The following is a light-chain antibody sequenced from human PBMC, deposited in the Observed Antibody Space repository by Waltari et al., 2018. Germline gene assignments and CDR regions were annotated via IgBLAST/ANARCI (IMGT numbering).Light chain of an antibody. CDR2: RSD. CDR1: ASNIGNNV. J-gene: IGLJ3*02. CDR3: AVWDDSLNGRWV. V-gene: IGLV1-44*01. Sequence: QSVLTQPPSASGTPGQGVTISCSGGASNIGNNVVNWYQQVPGKAPKLLIFRSDGRPAGVPGRFSGSKSGTSASLAISGLQSEDEADYYCAVWDDSLNGRWVFGGGTKVTVL.